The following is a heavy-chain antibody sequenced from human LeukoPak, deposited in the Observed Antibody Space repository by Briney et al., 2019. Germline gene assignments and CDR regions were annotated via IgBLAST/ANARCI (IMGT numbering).Heavy chain of an antibody. CDR3: ARDTPLLGSDY. Sequence: GGSLRLSCAASGFTFSSYAMSWVRQAPGKGLEWVSAISGSGGSTYYADSVKGRFTISRDNSKNTLYLQMGSLRAEDMAVYYCARDTPLLGSDYWGQGTLVTVSS. V-gene: IGHV3-23*01. CDR2: ISGSGGST. CDR1: GFTFSSYA. J-gene: IGHJ4*02. D-gene: IGHD2-15*01.